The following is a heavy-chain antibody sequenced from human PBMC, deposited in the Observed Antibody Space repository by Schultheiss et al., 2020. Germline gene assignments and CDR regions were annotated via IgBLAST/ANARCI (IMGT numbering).Heavy chain of an antibody. J-gene: IGHJ4*02. D-gene: IGHD2-2*01. CDR3: ARGGEVPALDY. Sequence: SATLSLTCAVYGGSFSGYYWSWIRQPPGKGLEWIGEINHSGSTNYNPSLKSRVTISVDTSKNQFSLKLSSVTAADTAVYYCARGGEVPALDYWGQGTLVTVSS. V-gene: IGHV4-34*01. CDR1: GGSFSGYY. CDR2: INHSGST.